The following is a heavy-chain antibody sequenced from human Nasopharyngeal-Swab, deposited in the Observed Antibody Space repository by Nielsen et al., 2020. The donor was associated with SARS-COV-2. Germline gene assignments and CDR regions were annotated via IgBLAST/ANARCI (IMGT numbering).Heavy chain of an antibody. Sequence: WARHAPGHGFEWMGWISAYNGNTNYAQKLQGRVTMTTDTSTSTAYMELRSLRSDDTAVYYCARDTPYYYDSSGYPYWGQGTLVTVSS. V-gene: IGHV1-18*01. J-gene: IGHJ4*02. CDR2: ISAYNGNT. CDR3: ARDTPYYYDSSGYPY. D-gene: IGHD3-22*01.